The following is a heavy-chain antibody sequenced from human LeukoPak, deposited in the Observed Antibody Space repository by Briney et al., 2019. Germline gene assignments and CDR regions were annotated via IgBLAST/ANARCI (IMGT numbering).Heavy chain of an antibody. Sequence: GSLRLSCAASGFSFSSYSMNWIRQPPGKGLEWIGEINHSGSTNYNPSLKSRVTISVDTSKNQFSLKLSSVTAAGTAVYYCARRVGSGSYYSSLYYYYYYYMDVWGKGTTVTISS. V-gene: IGHV4-34*01. CDR3: ARRVGSGSYYSSLYYYYYYYMDV. D-gene: IGHD3-10*01. CDR1: GFSFSSYS. J-gene: IGHJ6*03. CDR2: INHSGST.